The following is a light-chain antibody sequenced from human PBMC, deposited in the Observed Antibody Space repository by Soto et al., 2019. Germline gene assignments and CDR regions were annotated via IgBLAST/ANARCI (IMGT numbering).Light chain of an antibody. CDR2: DDS. CDR1: NIGGKS. CDR3: HVWDSSSDHYV. Sequence: ELTQPPSVSVAPGQTARITCGGNNIGGKSVHWYQQKPGQAPVLVVYDDSDRPSGIPDRFSGSNSGDTATLTIRRVEAGDEADYYCHVWDSSSDHYVFGTGTKV. V-gene: IGLV3-21*02. J-gene: IGLJ1*01.